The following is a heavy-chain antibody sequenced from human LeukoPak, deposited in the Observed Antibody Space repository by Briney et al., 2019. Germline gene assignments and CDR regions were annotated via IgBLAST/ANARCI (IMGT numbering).Heavy chain of an antibody. V-gene: IGHV1-24*01. CDR3: AKTTYYDILTGSLDY. CDR2: FDLENGKT. D-gene: IGHD3-9*01. Sequence: ASVKVCCKVSGYTLTELSMFWVRQAPGKGLEWMGGFDLENGKTIYAQNFQGRVTMNADTSTDTPYMELSSLRAEDTAVYYCAKTTYYDILTGSLDYWGQGALVTVSS. CDR1: GYTLTELS. J-gene: IGHJ4*02.